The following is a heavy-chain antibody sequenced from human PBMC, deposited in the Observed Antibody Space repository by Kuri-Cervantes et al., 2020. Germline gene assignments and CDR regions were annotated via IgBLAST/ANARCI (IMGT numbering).Heavy chain of an antibody. D-gene: IGHD3-22*01. CDR3: ARAYDDSGYRMQYFQH. V-gene: IGHV4-4*02. J-gene: IGHJ1*01. CDR2: IYHSGST. Sequence: GSLRLSCAVSGASISSSNWWNWVRQPPGKGLEWIGEIYHSGSTNYNPSLKSRVTMSIDKSKNQFSLKLISVTAADTAVYYCARAYDDSGYRMQYFQHWGQGTLVTVSS. CDR1: GASISSSNW.